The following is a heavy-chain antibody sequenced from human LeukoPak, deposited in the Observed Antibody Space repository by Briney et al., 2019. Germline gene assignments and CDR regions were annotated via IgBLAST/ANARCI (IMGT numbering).Heavy chain of an antibody. Sequence: SCKASGYTFTSYYMHWVRQAPGKGLEWVAIISYDGSNKYYADSVKGRFTISRDNSKNMLYLQMNSLRAEDTAVYYCARENSYGSDNWFDPWGQGTLVTVSS. CDR3: ARENSYGSDNWFDP. CDR2: ISYDGSNK. J-gene: IGHJ5*02. V-gene: IGHV3-30-3*01. CDR1: GYTFTSYY. D-gene: IGHD5-18*01.